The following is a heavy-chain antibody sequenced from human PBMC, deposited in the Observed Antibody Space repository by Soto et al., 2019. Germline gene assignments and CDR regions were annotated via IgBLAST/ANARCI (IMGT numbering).Heavy chain of an antibody. J-gene: IGHJ4*02. Sequence: EVQLVESGGGLVQPGGSLTLSCAASGFTFNSFWMHWVRQAPGKGLVWVSRVNSDGHDTAYADSVKGRFTLSRDNAKNTVFLQMSSLRAEDTAVYYCTRGRENYSYVHYWRQGIGVTVPS. CDR3: TRGRENYSYVHY. CDR2: VNSDGHDT. D-gene: IGHD1-26*01. CDR1: GFTFNSFW. V-gene: IGHV3-74*01.